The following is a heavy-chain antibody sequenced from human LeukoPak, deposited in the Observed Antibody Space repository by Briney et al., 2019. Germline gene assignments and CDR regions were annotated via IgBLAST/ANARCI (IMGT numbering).Heavy chain of an antibody. V-gene: IGHV4-4*02. D-gene: IGHD1-14*01. CDR2: IHRSGSP. J-gene: IGHJ4*02. CDR3: AREILGGFNPGAY. CDR1: LDSTTSNF. Sequence: SETLSLTCTVSLDSTTSNFWSWVPQPPGKGLEWIGEIHRSGSPNYNPSLQSRVTISIDRSRNQIALELSSVTAADTAVYYCAREILGGFNPGAYWGQGTLVTVSS.